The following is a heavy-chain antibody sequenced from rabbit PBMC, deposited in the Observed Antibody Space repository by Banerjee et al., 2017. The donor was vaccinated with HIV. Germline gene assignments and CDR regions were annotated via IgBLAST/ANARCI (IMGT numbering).Heavy chain of an antibody. J-gene: IGHJ4*01. V-gene: IGHV1S40*01. CDR1: GFDFSSNA. CDR3: AREGL. Sequence: QSLEESGGDLVKPGASLTLTCKASGFDFSSNAMCWVRQAPGKGLEWIACINTSSGNTVYASWAKGRFTISKTSSTTVTLQMTSLTAADTATYFCAREGLWGPGTLVTVS. CDR2: INTSSGNT.